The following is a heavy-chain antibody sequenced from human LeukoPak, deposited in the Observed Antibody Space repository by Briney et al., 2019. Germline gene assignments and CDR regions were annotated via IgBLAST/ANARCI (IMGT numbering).Heavy chain of an antibody. CDR1: GGSISSDY. V-gene: IGHV4-4*07. CDR2: VYTSGST. CDR3: ATDFAY. J-gene: IGHJ4*02. Sequence: PSETLSLTCIVSGGSISSDYWTWIRQPAGKGLEWIGLVYTSGSTNYNPSLKSRVTMSVDTAKNQFSLKLSSVTAADTAVYYCATDFAYWGQGILVTVSS.